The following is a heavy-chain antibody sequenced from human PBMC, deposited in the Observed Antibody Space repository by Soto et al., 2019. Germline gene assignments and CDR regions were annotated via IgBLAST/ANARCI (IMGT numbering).Heavy chain of an antibody. Sequence: TLSLTCTVSGGSISSGGYYWSWIRQHPGKGLEWIGYIYYSGSTYYNPSLKSRVTISVDTSKNQFSLKLSSVTAADTAVYYCARGPTDTIFDYWGQGTLVTVSS. V-gene: IGHV4-31*03. CDR2: IYYSGST. D-gene: IGHD2-2*01. CDR1: GGSISSGGYY. CDR3: ARGPTDTIFDY. J-gene: IGHJ4*02.